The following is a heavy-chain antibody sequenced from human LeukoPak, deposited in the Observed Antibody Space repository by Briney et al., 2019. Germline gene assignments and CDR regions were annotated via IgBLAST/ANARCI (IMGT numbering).Heavy chain of an antibody. CDR3: ASSCDTTTSNWFDP. D-gene: IGHD4-17*01. CDR1: GASVRGYY. V-gene: IGHV4-34*01. Sequence: SETLSLTCTVSGASVRGYYWGWIRQPPGKGLEWIGEINHSGSTNYNPSLKSRVTISVDTSKNQFSLKLSSVTAADTAVYYCASSCDTTTSNWFDPWGQGTLVTVSS. CDR2: INHSGST. J-gene: IGHJ5*02.